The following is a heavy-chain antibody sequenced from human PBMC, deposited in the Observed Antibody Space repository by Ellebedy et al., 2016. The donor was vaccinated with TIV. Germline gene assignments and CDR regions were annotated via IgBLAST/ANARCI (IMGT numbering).Heavy chain of an antibody. Sequence: GESLKISXAASGFTFSSYAMSWVRQAPGKGLEWVSAISGSGGSTYYADSVKGRFTISRDNSKNTLYLQMNSLRAEDTAVYYCAKDGTEWESYFGDYWGQGTLVTVSS. J-gene: IGHJ4*02. CDR2: ISGSGGST. V-gene: IGHV3-23*01. CDR3: AKDGTEWESYFGDY. D-gene: IGHD1-26*01. CDR1: GFTFSSYA.